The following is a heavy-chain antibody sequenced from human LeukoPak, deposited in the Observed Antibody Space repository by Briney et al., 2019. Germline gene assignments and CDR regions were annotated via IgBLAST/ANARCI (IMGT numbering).Heavy chain of an antibody. CDR2: ISSSSSTI. J-gene: IGHJ3*02. Sequence: GGSLRLSCAASGFTFSSYSMNWVRQAPGKGLEWVSYISSSSSTIYYADSVKGRFTISRDNAENSLYLQMNSLRAEDTALYYCARAKTYSGSYNDAFDIWGQGTMVTVS. D-gene: IGHD1-26*01. CDR3: ARAKTYSGSYNDAFDI. V-gene: IGHV3-48*04. CDR1: GFTFSSYS.